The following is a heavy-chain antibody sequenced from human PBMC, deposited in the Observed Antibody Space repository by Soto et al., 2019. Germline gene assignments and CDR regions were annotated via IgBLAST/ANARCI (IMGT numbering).Heavy chain of an antibody. V-gene: IGHV4-34*01. Sequence: SETLSLTCAVYGGSFSGYYWSWIRQPPGKGLEWIGEINHSGSTNYNPSLKSRVTISVDTSENQFSLKLSSVTAADTAVYYCARAEGYCSSTSCYGFDYWGQGTLVTVSS. CDR1: GGSFSGYY. J-gene: IGHJ4*02. D-gene: IGHD2-2*01. CDR3: ARAEGYCSSTSCYGFDY. CDR2: INHSGST.